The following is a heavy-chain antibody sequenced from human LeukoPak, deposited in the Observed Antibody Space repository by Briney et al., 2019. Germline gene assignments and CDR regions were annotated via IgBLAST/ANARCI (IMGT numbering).Heavy chain of an antibody. V-gene: IGHV1-2*06. D-gene: IGHD3-22*01. CDR3: SRVLYYYDSSGLGPLGY. CDR2: INPNSGGT. CDR1: GYTFTGYY. Sequence: ASVKVSRKASGYTFTGYYMHWVRQAPGQGLGWMGRINPNSGGTNYAQKFQGRVTITKDMSISHASMELTTLRPSAPAVDYCSRVLYYYDSSGLGPLGYWGQGTLVTVSS. J-gene: IGHJ4*02.